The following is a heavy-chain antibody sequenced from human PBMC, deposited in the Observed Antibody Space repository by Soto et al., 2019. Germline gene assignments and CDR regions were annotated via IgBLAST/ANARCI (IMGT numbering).Heavy chain of an antibody. D-gene: IGHD3-3*01. J-gene: IGHJ5*02. CDR2: ISSSSSTI. CDR1: GFTFSSNS. CDR3: ARVIWSGHLTSDL. Sequence: EVQVVESGGGLVQPGGSLRLSCAASGFTFSSNSMNWVRQAPGKGLEWISYISSSSSTIYADYVKGRFTISRDNAKNSLYLQTNSLRDEDTAVYYCARVIWSGHLTSDLWGQGTLVTVSS. V-gene: IGHV3-48*02.